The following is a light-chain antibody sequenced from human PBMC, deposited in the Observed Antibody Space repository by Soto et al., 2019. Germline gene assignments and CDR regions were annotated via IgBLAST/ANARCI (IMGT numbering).Light chain of an antibody. J-gene: IGKJ2*01. CDR3: QQRSNWPHT. CDR1: QSVSSY. V-gene: IGKV3-11*01. Sequence: EIVWTQSPATLSLSPGERATLSCRASQSVSSYLAWYQQKPGQAPRLLIYDASKRATGIPARFSGSGSGTDFTLTISSLEPEDSAVYYCQQRSNWPHTFGQGTKLEIK. CDR2: DAS.